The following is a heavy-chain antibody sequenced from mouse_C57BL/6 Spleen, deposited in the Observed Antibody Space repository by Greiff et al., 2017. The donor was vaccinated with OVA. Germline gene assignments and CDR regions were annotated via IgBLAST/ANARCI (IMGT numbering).Heavy chain of an antibody. CDR2: ISSGGSYT. J-gene: IGHJ1*03. CDR3: ARRSGGINTVGATDFDV. Sequence: EVHLVESGGDLVKPGGSLKLSCAASGFTFSSYGMSWVRQTPDKRLEWVATISSGGSYTYYPDSVKGRFTISRDNAKNTLYLQMSSLKTEDTATYYSARRSGGINTVGATDFDVWGTGTTVTVSS. D-gene: IGHD1-1*01. CDR1: GFTFSSYG. V-gene: IGHV5-6*01.